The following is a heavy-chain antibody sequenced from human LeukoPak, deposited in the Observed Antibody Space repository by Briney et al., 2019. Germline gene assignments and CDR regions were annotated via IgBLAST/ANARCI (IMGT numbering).Heavy chain of an antibody. D-gene: IGHD6-13*01. CDR3: ARGRQQLVPFDY. CDR1: GGSISSGSYY. Sequence: SETLSLTCTVSGGSISSGSYYRSWIRQPAGKGLEWIGRIYTSGSTNYNPSLKSRVTISVDTSKNQFSLKLSSVTAADTAVYYCARGRQQLVPFDYWGQGTLVTVSS. CDR2: IYTSGST. V-gene: IGHV4-61*02. J-gene: IGHJ4*02.